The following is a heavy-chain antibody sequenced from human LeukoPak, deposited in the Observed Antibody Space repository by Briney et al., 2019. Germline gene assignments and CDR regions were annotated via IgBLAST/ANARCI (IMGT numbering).Heavy chain of an antibody. CDR2: ISAYNGNT. CDR1: GYTFTSYG. J-gene: IGHJ6*03. D-gene: IGHD2-15*01. Sequence: ASVKVSCKASGYTFTSYGISWVRQAPGQGLEWMGWISAYNGNTNYAQKLQGRVTMTTDTSTSTAYMELRSQRSDDTAVYYCAIGPDSPCFYYYYMDVWGKGTTVTVSS. V-gene: IGHV1-18*01. CDR3: AIGPDSPCFYYYYMDV.